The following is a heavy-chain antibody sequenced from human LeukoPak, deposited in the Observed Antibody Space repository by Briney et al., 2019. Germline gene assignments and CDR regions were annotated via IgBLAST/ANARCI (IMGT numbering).Heavy chain of an antibody. J-gene: IGHJ4*02. Sequence: PSETLSLTCTVSGGSISGYYWSWIRQPAGKGLEWIGRIYTSGTTNYNPSLKSRVTMSLDTSKNQFSLKLTSVTAADTAVYYCARKPIVNSAWYYFDYWGQGTLVTVSS. V-gene: IGHV4-4*07. CDR2: IYTSGTT. CDR3: ARKPIVNSAWYYFDY. D-gene: IGHD3-22*01. CDR1: GGSISGYY.